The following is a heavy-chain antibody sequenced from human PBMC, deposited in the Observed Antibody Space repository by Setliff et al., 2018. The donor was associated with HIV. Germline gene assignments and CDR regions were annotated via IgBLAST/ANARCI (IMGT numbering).Heavy chain of an antibody. CDR1: GFTFRSYA. Sequence: GGSLRLSCAASGFTFRSYAMSWVRQAPGKGLEWVSTITGNSDSTHYADSAKGRFTVSRDISRNTLYLQMNGLRAEDTSVYYCAKWGYSGFLHYWGQGALVTVSS. D-gene: IGHD5-12*01. J-gene: IGHJ4*02. CDR3: AKWGYSGFLHY. CDR2: ITGNSDST. V-gene: IGHV3-23*01.